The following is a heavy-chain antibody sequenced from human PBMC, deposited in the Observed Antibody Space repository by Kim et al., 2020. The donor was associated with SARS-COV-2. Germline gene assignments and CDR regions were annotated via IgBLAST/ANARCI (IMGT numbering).Heavy chain of an antibody. D-gene: IGHD2-2*01. CDR2: ISTSGSTI. CDR3: ARSLYCSSTSCFYGMDV. CDR1: GFTFSTYE. J-gene: IGHJ6*01. V-gene: IGHV3-48*03. Sequence: GGSLRLSCAASGFTFSTYEMNWVRQAPGKGLEWISYISTSGSTIYYADSVKGRITISRDNAKSSLSLQMNSLRAEDTAVYYWARSLYCSSTSCFYGMDV.